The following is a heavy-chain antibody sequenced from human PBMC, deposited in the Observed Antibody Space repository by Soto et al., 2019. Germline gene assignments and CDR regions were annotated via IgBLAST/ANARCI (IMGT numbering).Heavy chain of an antibody. D-gene: IGHD3-3*01. V-gene: IGHV4-4*02. J-gene: IGHJ4*02. Sequence: QVQLRETGPGLVKPSGTLSLICSVSGGSLGTSNWWSWVRQSPGKGLRWLGDIYETGRTKYNPSLQSRLTIAVDESKTQFSLKLASVTAADTAVYYCARRKLRFLEWTHGAFDSWGQGNLVIVSS. CDR3: ARRKLRFLEWTHGAFDS. CDR1: GGSLGTSNW. CDR2: IYETGRT.